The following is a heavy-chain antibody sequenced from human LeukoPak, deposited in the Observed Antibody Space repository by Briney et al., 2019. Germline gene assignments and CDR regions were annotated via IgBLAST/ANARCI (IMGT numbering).Heavy chain of an antibody. Sequence: PSETLSLTCPVSRGSIGSFYWSWLRQPPGKGLEWIGYVNYLGGANYNPPLKGRATISVHTSKNQFSLRLAYLTAADTAVYYCARHEAAAAGGFGRSLVRYGMDVWGQGTTVAVSS. D-gene: IGHD6-13*01. CDR3: ARHEAAAAGGFGRSLVRYGMDV. V-gene: IGHV4-59*08. CDR1: RGSIGSFY. CDR2: VNYLGGA. J-gene: IGHJ6*02.